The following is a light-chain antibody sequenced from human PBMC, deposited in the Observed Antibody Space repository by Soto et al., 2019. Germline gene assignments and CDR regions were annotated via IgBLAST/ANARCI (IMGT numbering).Light chain of an antibody. CDR1: SSDVGGYIY. Sequence: QSALTQPASVSGSPGQSITISCTGTSSDVGGYIYVSWYQQHPGKAPKLMIYEVSNRPSGVSNRFSGSKSGNTASLTISGLQAEDEADYCCSSYSRTSFYVFGTGTKLTVL. J-gene: IGLJ1*01. CDR3: SSYSRTSFYV. CDR2: EVS. V-gene: IGLV2-14*01.